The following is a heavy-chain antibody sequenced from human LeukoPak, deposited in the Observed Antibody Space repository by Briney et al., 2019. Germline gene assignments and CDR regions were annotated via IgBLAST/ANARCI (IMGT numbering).Heavy chain of an antibody. CDR3: ARVPGVYYDSLTGYGSGWFDP. Sequence: SETLSLTCTVSNYSISSGHYWGWIRQPPGKRLEWIGSVSHSGNTYYDPSLKSRVTISVDTSKNQFSLMLSSVTAADTAVYYCARVPGVYYDSLTGYGSGWFDPWGQGTLVTVPS. V-gene: IGHV4-38-2*02. D-gene: IGHD3-9*01. CDR1: NYSISSGHY. J-gene: IGHJ5*02. CDR2: VSHSGNT.